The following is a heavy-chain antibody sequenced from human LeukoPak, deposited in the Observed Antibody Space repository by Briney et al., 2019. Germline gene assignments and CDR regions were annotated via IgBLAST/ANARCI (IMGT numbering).Heavy chain of an antibody. CDR2: IIPIFGAT. CDR3: ARDRVPAAKGADAFDI. Sequence: ASVKVSCKASGGTFSRYAITWVRQAPGQGLEWMGGIIPIFGATNYAQKFQGRVTITADKSTSTAYMELSSLRSEDTAVYYCARDRVPAAKGADAFDIWGQGTMVTVSS. CDR1: GGTFSRYA. J-gene: IGHJ3*02. V-gene: IGHV1-69*06. D-gene: IGHD2-2*01.